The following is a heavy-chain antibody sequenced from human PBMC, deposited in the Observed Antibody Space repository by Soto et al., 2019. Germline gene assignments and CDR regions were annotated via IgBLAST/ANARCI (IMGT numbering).Heavy chain of an antibody. J-gene: IGHJ5*02. CDR1: GGTFSSYA. CDR2: IIPIFGTA. Sequence: QVQLVQSGAEVKKPGSSVKVSCKASGGTFSSYAISWVRQAPGQGLEWMGGIIPIFGTANYAQKFQGRVTITADESTSTAYMELSSLRSEDTAVYYCARVGIVQMTTVAYNWFDPWGQGTLVTVSS. D-gene: IGHD4-4*01. CDR3: ARVGIVQMTTVAYNWFDP. V-gene: IGHV1-69*12.